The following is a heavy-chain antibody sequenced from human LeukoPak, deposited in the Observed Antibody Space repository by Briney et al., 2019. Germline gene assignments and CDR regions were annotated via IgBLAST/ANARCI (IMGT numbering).Heavy chain of an antibody. J-gene: IGHJ4*02. Sequence: GASVKVPCKASGYTFTSYYMHWVRQAPGQGLEWMGIINPSGGSTSYAQKFQGRVTMTRDTSTSTVYMELSSLRSEDTAVYYCAASVDTAMPLDYWGQGTLVTVSS. V-gene: IGHV1-46*01. D-gene: IGHD5-18*01. CDR2: INPSGGST. CDR1: GYTFTSYY. CDR3: AASVDTAMPLDY.